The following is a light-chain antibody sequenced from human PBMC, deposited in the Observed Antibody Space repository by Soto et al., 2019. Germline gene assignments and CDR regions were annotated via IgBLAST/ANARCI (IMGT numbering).Light chain of an antibody. CDR3: LQHNSYPIT. CDR2: AAS. V-gene: IGKV1-17*01. J-gene: IGKJ5*01. CDR1: QDIRND. Sequence: DIQITRSPPCLSSYLVDIVTITCRASQDIRNDLGWYQQKPGKDPKRLIYAASSLQSGVPSRFSGSGSGTEFTLTISSLQPEDFGTYYCLQHNSYPITFGQGTRLEI.